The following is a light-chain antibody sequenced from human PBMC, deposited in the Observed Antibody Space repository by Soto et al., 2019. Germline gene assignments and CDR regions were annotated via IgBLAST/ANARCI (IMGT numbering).Light chain of an antibody. J-gene: IGKJ1*01. CDR2: KAS. CDR1: QSISIW. CDR3: QQYDSFSRT. Sequence: DIQMTQSPSTLSASVGDRVTITCRASQSISIWLAWYQQKPGKAPKLLIYKASSLESGVPSRFSGSGSGTEFTLTISSLQPDDFETYYCQQYDSFSRTFGQGTKVEIK. V-gene: IGKV1-5*03.